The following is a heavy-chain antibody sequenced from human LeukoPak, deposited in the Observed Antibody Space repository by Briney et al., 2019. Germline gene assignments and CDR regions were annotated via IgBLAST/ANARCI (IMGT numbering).Heavy chain of an antibody. CDR2: IYSSGST. V-gene: IGHV4-39*07. J-gene: IGHJ3*02. Sequence: SETLSLTCTVSGDSISSNNYLWAWIRQPPGKGLEWIGNIYSSGSTYYNPSLKSRVTISVDTSKNQFSLKLSSVTAADTAVYYCARDTNIVVVPAAYTDAFDIWGQGTMVTVSS. CDR1: GDSISSNNYL. D-gene: IGHD2-2*01. CDR3: ARDTNIVVVPAAYTDAFDI.